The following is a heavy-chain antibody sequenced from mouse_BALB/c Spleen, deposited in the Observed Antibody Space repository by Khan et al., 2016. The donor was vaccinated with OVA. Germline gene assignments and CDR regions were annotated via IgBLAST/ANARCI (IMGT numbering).Heavy chain of an antibody. CDR2: IYPGNDST. V-gene: IGHV1-77*01. CDR3: ARAGWDVFAD. CDR1: GYTFTDYV. D-gene: IGHD4-1*01. Sequence: VQLQESGPELVKPGASVKMSCKASGYTFTDYVMNWVKQRTGQGLEWIGQIYPGNDSTYYNEKFKGKATLTADRSSSTAYMQLSSLTSEDSAVYFCARAGWDVFADWGQGTLVTVSA. J-gene: IGHJ3*01.